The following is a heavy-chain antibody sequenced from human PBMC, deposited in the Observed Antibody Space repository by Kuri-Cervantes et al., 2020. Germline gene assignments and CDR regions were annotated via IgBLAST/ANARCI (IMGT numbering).Heavy chain of an antibody. J-gene: IGHJ4*02. CDR1: GFTFTSYS. D-gene: IGHD1-26*01. CDR3: AKDPNTLSIVGAAVAFDS. V-gene: IGHV3-30-3*01. Sequence: GESLKISCVASGFTFTSYSIHWVRQAPGKGLQWVAIVSNDGSNKHYADSVKGRFTISRDNSKNTLYLQMNSLRAEDTAVYYCAKDPNTLSIVGAAVAFDSWGQGTLVTVSS. CDR2: VSNDGSNK.